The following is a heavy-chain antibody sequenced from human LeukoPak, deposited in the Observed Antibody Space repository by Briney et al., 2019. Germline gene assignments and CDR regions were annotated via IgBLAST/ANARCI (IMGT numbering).Heavy chain of an antibody. V-gene: IGHV4-39*01. CDR2: ICYSGNT. CDR3: ARHPNVDHRRLSFQH. D-gene: IGHD1-14*01. J-gene: IGHJ1*01. Sequence: SETLSLTCTVSGGSISSSNYYWGWIRQPPGKGLERIGTICYSGNTYYNPSLKRRVTISVDTSKNQFSLKLSSVTAADTAVYYCARHPNVDHRRLSFQHWGQGTLVTVSS. CDR1: GGSISSSNYY.